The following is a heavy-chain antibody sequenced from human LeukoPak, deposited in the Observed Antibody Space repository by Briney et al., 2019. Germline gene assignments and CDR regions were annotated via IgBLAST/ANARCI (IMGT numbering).Heavy chain of an antibody. CDR3: ARGDYCSASSCLMDV. CDR1: GFTFSIYS. V-gene: IGHV3-21*01. J-gene: IGHJ6*02. Sequence: GGSLRLSCAASGFTFSIYSMNWVRQAPGKGLEWVSSIDSDSNYMYYADSVKGRFTISRDNAKNSLYLQMNSLTAEDTAMYYCARGDYCSASSCLMDVWGQGTTVTVSS. D-gene: IGHD2-15*01. CDR2: IDSDSNYM.